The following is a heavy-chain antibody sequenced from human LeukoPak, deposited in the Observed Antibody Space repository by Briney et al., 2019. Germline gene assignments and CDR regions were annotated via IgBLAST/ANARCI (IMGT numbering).Heavy chain of an antibody. CDR2: ISGSGGAT. V-gene: IGHV3-23*01. D-gene: IGHD3-22*01. CDR3: AKEGGRYYDSSGNY. Sequence: GGSLRLSCAASGFTFSSYALSWVRQAPGKGREWVSAISGSGGATYYADSVKGRFTISRDNSKNTLYLQMNSLRAEYTAVFYCAKEGGRYYDSSGNYWGQGALVTVSS. J-gene: IGHJ4*02. CDR1: GFTFSSYA.